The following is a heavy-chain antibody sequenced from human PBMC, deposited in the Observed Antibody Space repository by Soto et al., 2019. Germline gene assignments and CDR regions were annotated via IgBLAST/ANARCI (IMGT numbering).Heavy chain of an antibody. CDR3: AKENFRLGPIPMYAMDL. D-gene: IGHD1-7*01. J-gene: IGHJ6*02. V-gene: IGHV3-7*01. Sequence: PGGSLRRSCAASGFTFIAYWMSWFRQAPAKGLEWVANIKQDGSEKYYADSLQGRFTTSSDNSKNALYLQESSLRGEETAVYYCAKENFRLGPIPMYAMDLCGQGTTVTVYS. CDR1: GFTFIAYW. CDR2: IKQDGSEK.